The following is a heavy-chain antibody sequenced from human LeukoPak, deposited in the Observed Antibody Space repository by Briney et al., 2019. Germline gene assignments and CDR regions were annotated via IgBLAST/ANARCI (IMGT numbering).Heavy chain of an antibody. CDR2: ISYDGSNK. CDR1: GFTFSSYA. CDR3: ARGWATIPD. Sequence: GGSLRLSCAASGFTFSSYAMHWVRQAPGKGLEWVAVISYDGSNKYYADSVKDRFIISRDNTKNSLFLQMNSLRDDDTARYYCARGWATIPDWGQGSLVIVSS. J-gene: IGHJ4*02. D-gene: IGHD5-24*01. V-gene: IGHV3-30-3*01.